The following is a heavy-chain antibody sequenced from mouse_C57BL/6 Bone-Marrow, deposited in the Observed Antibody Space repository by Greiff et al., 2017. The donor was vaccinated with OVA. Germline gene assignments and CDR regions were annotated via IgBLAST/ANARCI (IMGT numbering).Heavy chain of an antibody. CDR2: INPDNGGT. D-gene: IGHD1-1*01. V-gene: IGHV1-26*01. CDR3: ARAVFISTGWDYFDD. Sequence: VQLQQSGPELVKPGASVKISCKASGYTFTDYYMNWVKQSPGKSLEWIGDINPDNGGTSYNQKFKGKATLTVDKSSSTAYMELRSLSSEDSAVYYGARAVFISTGWDYFDDWGKGTTLTVSS. CDR1: GYTFTDYY. J-gene: IGHJ2*01.